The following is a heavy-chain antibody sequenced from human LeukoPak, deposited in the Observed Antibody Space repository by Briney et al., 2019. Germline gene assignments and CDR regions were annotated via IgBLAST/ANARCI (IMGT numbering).Heavy chain of an antibody. CDR2: ISGSGGTI. V-gene: IGHV3-48*02. CDR1: GFTFSSYS. J-gene: IGHJ4*02. CDR3: ARYGSGSNPFDY. Sequence: PGGSLRLSCAASGFTFSSYSMNWVRQAPGKGLEWVSYISGSGGTIYYADSVKGRFTISRDNAKNSLYLQMNSLRDEDTAVYYCARYGSGSNPFDYWGQGTLVTVSS. D-gene: IGHD3-10*01.